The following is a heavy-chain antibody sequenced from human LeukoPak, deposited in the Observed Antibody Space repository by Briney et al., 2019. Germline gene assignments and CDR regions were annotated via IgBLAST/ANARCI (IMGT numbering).Heavy chain of an antibody. CDR2: INPSGDST. Sequence: ASVKVSCKASGYTFTSYYMHWVRQAPGQGLEWMGIINPSGDSTTYAQKFQGRVTMTRDTSTSTVYMELSSLTSEDTALYYCARDPYYYDSSGRIPYWYFDLWGRGTLVTVSS. CDR1: GYTFTSYY. D-gene: IGHD3-22*01. CDR3: ARDPYYYDSSGRIPYWYFDL. V-gene: IGHV1-46*01. J-gene: IGHJ2*01.